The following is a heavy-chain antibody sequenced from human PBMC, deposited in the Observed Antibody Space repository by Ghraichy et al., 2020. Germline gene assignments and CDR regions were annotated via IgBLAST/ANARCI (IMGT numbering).Heavy chain of an antibody. CDR2: IFYSGST. CDR1: GGSISSADYY. J-gene: IGHJ4*02. V-gene: IGHV4-30-4*01. CDR3: VGDSIDPSGYYNVY. D-gene: IGHD3-22*01. Sequence: SETLSLTCTVSGGSISSADYYWSWIRQSPGKGLEWMGFIFYSGSTYYTPSLQGRLSISLDTSKNQFSLQLRSVTAAARAIYYCVGDSIDPSGYYNVYWGQGSRGTVSS.